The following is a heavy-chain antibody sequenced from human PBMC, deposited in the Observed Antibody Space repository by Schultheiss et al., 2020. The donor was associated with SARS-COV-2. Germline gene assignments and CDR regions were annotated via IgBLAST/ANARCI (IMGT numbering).Heavy chain of an antibody. V-gene: IGHV3-30*18. D-gene: IGHD3-10*01. J-gene: IGHJ4*02. CDR1: GFTFSSYG. CDR3: VKDRGPF. Sequence: GGSLRLSCAASGFTFSSYGMHWVRQAPGKGLEWVAVISYDGSNKYYADSVKGRFTISRDNSKNTLYLQMSSLRAEDTAVYYCVKDRGPFWGQGTLVTVSS. CDR2: ISYDGSNK.